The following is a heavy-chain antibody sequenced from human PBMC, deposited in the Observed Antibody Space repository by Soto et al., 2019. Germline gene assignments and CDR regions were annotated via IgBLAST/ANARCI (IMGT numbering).Heavy chain of an antibody. CDR3: ARDYTFRGYCSSTSCYDEGWFDP. CDR2: INPSGGST. CDR1: GYTFISYY. J-gene: IGHJ5*02. D-gene: IGHD2-2*01. V-gene: IGHV1-46*01. Sequence: ASVKVSCKASGYTFISYYMHWVRQAPGQGLEWMGIINPSGGSTSYAQKFQGRVTMTRDTSTSTVYMELSSLRSEDTAAYYCARDYTFRGYCSSTSCYDEGWFDPWGQGTPVTVSS.